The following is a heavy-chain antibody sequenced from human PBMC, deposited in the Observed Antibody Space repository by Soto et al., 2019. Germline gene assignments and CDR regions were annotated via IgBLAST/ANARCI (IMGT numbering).Heavy chain of an antibody. CDR3: ARDRLRYNWNDFPYYYYGMDV. Sequence: QVQLVESGGGVVQPGRSLRLSCAASGFTFSSYAMHWVRQAPGKGLEWVAVISYDGSNKYYADSVKGRCTISRDNSKNTLYLQMNSLSAEDTAVYYCARDRLRYNWNDFPYYYYGMDVWGQGTTVTVSS. J-gene: IGHJ6*02. CDR2: ISYDGSNK. V-gene: IGHV3-30-3*01. D-gene: IGHD1-1*01. CDR1: GFTFSSYA.